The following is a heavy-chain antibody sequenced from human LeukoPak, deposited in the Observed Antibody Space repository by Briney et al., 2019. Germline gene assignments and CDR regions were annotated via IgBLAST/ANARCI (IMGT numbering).Heavy chain of an antibody. J-gene: IGHJ4*02. CDR3: ARVTSSGWYSFDY. V-gene: IGHV3-30*19. CDR2: ISYDGSIK. Sequence: GGSLRLSCAASGFTFSSYGMHWVRQAPGKGLEWVAVISYDGSIKYSADSVKGRFTISRDNSKNTLYLQMNSLRAEDTAVYYCARVTSSGWYSFDYWGQGTLITVSS. CDR1: GFTFSSYG. D-gene: IGHD6-19*01.